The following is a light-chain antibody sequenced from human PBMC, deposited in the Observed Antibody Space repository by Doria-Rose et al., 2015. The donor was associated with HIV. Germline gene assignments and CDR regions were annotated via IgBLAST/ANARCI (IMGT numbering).Light chain of an antibody. Sequence: TQSPGTLSLSPGERATPSCRACQSFSSTYLAWYQQKPGQAPSLLIYDGSTRATGIPDRFSASGSGTDFTLTINRLEPEDFALYYCHQYGTSWTFGQGTKVEI. CDR3: HQYGTSWT. V-gene: IGKV3-20*01. J-gene: IGKJ1*01. CDR1: QSFSSTY. CDR2: DGS.